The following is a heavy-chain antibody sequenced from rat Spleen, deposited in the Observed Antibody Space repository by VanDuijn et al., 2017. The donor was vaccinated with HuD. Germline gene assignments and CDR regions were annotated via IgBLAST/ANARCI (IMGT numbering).Heavy chain of an antibody. J-gene: IGHJ3*01. Sequence: QVQLKESGPGLVQPSQTLSLTCTVSGFSLMGYSVHWVRQPPGKGLEWMGRMKYDGDTYYNSGLKSRLNISRDTSKSQVFLKMNNLQTEDTAMYFYASQYYYDGYYRDYWGQGTLVTVSS. CDR3: ASQYYYDGYYRDY. CDR2: MKYDGDT. V-gene: IGHV2S30*01. CDR1: GFSLMGYS. D-gene: IGHD1-12*03.